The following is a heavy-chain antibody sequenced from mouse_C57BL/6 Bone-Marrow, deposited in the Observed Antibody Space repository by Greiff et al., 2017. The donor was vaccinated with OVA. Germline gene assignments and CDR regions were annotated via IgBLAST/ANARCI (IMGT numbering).Heavy chain of an antibody. CDR2: SRNKANDYTT. CDR1: GFTFSDFY. CDR3: ARDAQYYGSSPYWYFDV. V-gene: IGHV7-1*01. D-gene: IGHD1-1*01. Sequence: EVQGVESGGGLVQSGRSLRLSCATSGFTFSDFYMEWVRQAPGKGLEWIAASRNKANDYTTEYSASVKGRFIVSRDTSQSILYLQMNALRAEDTAIYYCARDAQYYGSSPYWYFDVWGTGTTVTVSS. J-gene: IGHJ1*03.